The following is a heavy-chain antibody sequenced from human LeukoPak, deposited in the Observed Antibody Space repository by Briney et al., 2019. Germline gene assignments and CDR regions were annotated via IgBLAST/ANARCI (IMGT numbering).Heavy chain of an antibody. Sequence: PGRSLRLSCAASGFTFDDYAMHWVRQAPGKGLEWVSGISWNSGSIGYADSVEGRFTISRDNAKNSLYLQMNSLRAEDTAVYYCVRDNPRQQGFAYWGQGTLVTVSS. V-gene: IGHV3-9*01. CDR1: GFTFDDYA. J-gene: IGHJ4*02. CDR2: ISWNSGSI. CDR3: VRDNPRQQGFAY. D-gene: IGHD6-13*01.